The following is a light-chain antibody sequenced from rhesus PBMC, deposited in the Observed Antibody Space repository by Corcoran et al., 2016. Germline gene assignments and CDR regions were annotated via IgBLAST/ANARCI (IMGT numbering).Light chain of an antibody. CDR1: QGITKY. J-gene: IGKJ4*01. V-gene: IGKV1-25*01. CDR3: QKYDTYPFT. CDR2: DAS. Sequence: DIQMTQSPSSLSASVGDTVTITCQASQGITKYLAWYQQTPGKAPKLLIYDASTLQTGVPSRFSASGLGTEFTLTISSLQPEDFATYYCQKYDTYPFTFGGGTKVELK.